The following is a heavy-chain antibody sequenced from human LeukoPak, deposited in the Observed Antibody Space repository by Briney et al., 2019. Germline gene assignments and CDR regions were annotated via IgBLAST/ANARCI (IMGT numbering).Heavy chain of an antibody. J-gene: IGHJ5*02. CDR2: IIPIFGTA. V-gene: IGHV1-69*05. Sequence: SVKVSCKASGGTFSSYAISWVRQAPGQGLEWMGGIIPIFGTANYAQKFQGRVTITTDESTSTAYMELSSLRSEDTAVYYCARAGANLRYIPYWFDPWGQGTLVTVSS. D-gene: IGHD1-14*01. CDR1: GGTFSSYA. CDR3: ARAGANLRYIPYWFDP.